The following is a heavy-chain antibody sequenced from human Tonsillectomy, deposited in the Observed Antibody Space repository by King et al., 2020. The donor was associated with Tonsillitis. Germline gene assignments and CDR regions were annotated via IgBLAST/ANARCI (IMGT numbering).Heavy chain of an antibody. V-gene: IGHV5-51*01. D-gene: IGHD2-2*01. Sequence: QLVQSGAEVKKPGESLKISCKDSGYSFTSYWIGWVRQMPGKGLEWMGIIYPGDSDTIYSPSFQGQVTISADKSITTAYLQWSSLKASDTAMYYCARLLLVPGDVGLYYYYYYGMDVWGQGTTVTVSS. CDR1: GYSFTSYW. CDR2: IYPGDSDT. CDR3: ARLLLVPGDVGLYYYYYYGMDV. J-gene: IGHJ6*02.